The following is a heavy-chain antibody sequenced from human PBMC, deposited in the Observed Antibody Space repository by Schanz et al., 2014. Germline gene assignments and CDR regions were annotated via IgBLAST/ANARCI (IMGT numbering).Heavy chain of an antibody. CDR1: GFTFSSYA. Sequence: EVQLLESGGGLVQPGGSLRLSCAASGFTFSSYAMTWVRQAPGKGLEWVSSISGDHRNTFYADSVKGRFTISRDNSKNTLYLQMNSLRAEDTAIYYCAKDAPYPFDLWGRGTLITVSS. CDR3: AKDAPYPFDL. J-gene: IGHJ2*01. CDR2: ISGDHRNT. V-gene: IGHV3-23*01.